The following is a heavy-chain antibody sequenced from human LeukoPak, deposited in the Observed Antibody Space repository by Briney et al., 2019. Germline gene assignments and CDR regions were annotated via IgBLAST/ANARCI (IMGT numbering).Heavy chain of an antibody. CDR3: ARQRSSSWDPNHYYYYMDV. J-gene: IGHJ6*03. CDR2: IYYSGST. D-gene: IGHD6-13*01. CDR1: GGSISNYY. Sequence: SETLSLTCTVSGGSISNYYWGWIRQPPGKGLEWIGSIYYSGSTYYNPSLKSRVTISVDTSKNQFSLKLSSVTAADTAVYYCARQRSSSWDPNHYYYYMDVWGKGTTVTVSS. V-gene: IGHV4-39*01.